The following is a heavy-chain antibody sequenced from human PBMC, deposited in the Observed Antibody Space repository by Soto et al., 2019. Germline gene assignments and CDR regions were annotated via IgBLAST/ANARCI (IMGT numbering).Heavy chain of an antibody. D-gene: IGHD6-19*01. Sequence: QVQLVQSGAEVKKPGSSVKVSCKASGGTFSSYTISWVRQAPGQGLEWMGRIIPILGIANYAQKFQGRVTITADKSTSTAYMELSSLRSEDTAVYYCARASSGWYGGSDYWGQGTLVTVSS. J-gene: IGHJ4*02. CDR1: GGTFSSYT. V-gene: IGHV1-69*02. CDR3: ARASSGWYGGSDY. CDR2: IIPILGIA.